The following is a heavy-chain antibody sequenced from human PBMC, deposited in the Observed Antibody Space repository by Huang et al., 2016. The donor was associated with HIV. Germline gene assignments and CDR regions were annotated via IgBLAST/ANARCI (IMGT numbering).Heavy chain of an antibody. V-gene: IGHV3-30*04. J-gene: IGHJ6*03. Sequence: QVQLVESGGGVVQPGRSLRLSCAASGFTFKTYAMYWVRQGAGKGLDWVAVISYDGRNKYYADSVKGRFTISRDNSKNTLYLHMNSPRPDDTAVYYCARDQLSSYDYSYMDVWGKGTTVTVSS. CDR1: GFTFKTYA. D-gene: IGHD5-18*01. CDR2: ISYDGRNK. CDR3: ARDQLSSYDYSYMDV.